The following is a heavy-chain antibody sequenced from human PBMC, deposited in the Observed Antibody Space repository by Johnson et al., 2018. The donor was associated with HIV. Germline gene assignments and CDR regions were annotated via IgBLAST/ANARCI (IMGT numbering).Heavy chain of an antibody. CDR1: GFTFSSYG. V-gene: IGHV3-30*18. CDR3: VKGVVGAEDVFDI. J-gene: IGHJ3*02. Sequence: VQLVESGGGVVQPGRSLRLSCAASGFTFSSYGMHWVRQAPGEGLEWVAVISYDGSNKYYADSVKGRFTISRDNSKNTLYLQMNSLRAEDTAVYYCVKGVVGAEDVFDIWGQGTMVTVSS. D-gene: IGHD1-26*01. CDR2: ISYDGSNK.